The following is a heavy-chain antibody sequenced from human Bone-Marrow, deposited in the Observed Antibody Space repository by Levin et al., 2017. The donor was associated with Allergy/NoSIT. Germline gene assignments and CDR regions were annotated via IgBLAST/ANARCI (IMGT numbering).Heavy chain of an antibody. D-gene: IGHD1-26*01. V-gene: IGHV3-23*01. J-gene: IGHJ5*02. CDR3: AKRSDSSSSWKAWFDP. Sequence: GGSLRLSCAASGFTFSNYAMTWVRQAPGKGLEWVSIISDNDGSTNYADSVKGRFTISRDNSKNTVYLQMNSLRAEDTALYYCAKRSDSSSSWKAWFDPWGQGTLVTVSS. CDR1: GFTFSNYA. CDR2: ISDNDGST.